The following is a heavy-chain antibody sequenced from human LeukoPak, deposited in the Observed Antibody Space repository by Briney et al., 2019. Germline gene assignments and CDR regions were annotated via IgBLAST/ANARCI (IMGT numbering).Heavy chain of an antibody. D-gene: IGHD6-13*01. CDR3: ARDGYSSSSDPYYYYGVDV. J-gene: IGHJ6*02. CDR2: ISYSGST. Sequence: SETLSLTCTVSGGSIRSFYWSWIRQPPGKGLEWIGFISYSGSTNYNPSLKSRVTISVDTSKSQFYLKLRSVTAADTAVYYCARDGYSSSSDPYYYYGVDVWGQGTTVAVSS. CDR1: GGSIRSFY. V-gene: IGHV4-59*08.